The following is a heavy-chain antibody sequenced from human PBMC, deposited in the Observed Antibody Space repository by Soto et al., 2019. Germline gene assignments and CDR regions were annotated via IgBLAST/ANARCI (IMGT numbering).Heavy chain of an antibody. D-gene: IGHD2-2*01. V-gene: IGHV3-48*01. Sequence: EVQLVESGGGLVQSGGSLRLSCAASGFTFSSYSMNWVRQAPGKGLEWVSYISSSSSTIYYADSVKGRFTISRDNAKNSLYLQMNSLRAEDTAVYYCARDYVGAYCSSTSCYSDDYYGMDVW. J-gene: IGHJ6*01. CDR2: ISSSSSTI. CDR1: GFTFSSYS. CDR3: ARDYVGAYCSSTSCYSDDYYGMDV.